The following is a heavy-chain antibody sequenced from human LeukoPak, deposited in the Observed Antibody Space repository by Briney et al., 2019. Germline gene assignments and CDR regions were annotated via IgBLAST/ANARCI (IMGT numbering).Heavy chain of an antibody. CDR3: ARDYCSSTSCLFDY. V-gene: IGHV1-2*06. Sequence: EASVKVSCKASGGTFSSYAISWVRQAPGQGLEWMGRINPNSGDTNYAQKFQGRVTMTRDTSISTAYMELSRLRFDDTAVYYCARDYCSSTSCLFDYWGQGTLVTVSS. CDR2: INPNSGDT. CDR1: GGTFSSYA. D-gene: IGHD2-2*01. J-gene: IGHJ4*02.